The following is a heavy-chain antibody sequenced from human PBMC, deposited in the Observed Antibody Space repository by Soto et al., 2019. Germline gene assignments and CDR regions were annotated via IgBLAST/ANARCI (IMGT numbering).Heavy chain of an antibody. D-gene: IGHD3-9*01. CDR1: GFTFSSYW. CDR2: IKQDGSEK. CDR3: ARDRRYFDWSGVGGAYYYYGMDV. V-gene: IGHV3-7*01. Sequence: PGGSLRLSCAASGFTFSSYWMSWVRQAPGKGLEWVANIKQDGSEKYYVDSVKGRFTISRDNAKNSLYLQMNSLRAEDTAVYYCARDRRYFDWSGVGGAYYYYGMDVWGQGTTVTVSS. J-gene: IGHJ6*02.